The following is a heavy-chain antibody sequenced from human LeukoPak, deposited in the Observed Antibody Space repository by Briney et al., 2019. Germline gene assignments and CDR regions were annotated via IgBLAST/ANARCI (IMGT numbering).Heavy chain of an antibody. CDR2: MNPNSGNT. V-gene: IGHV1-8*03. D-gene: IGHD1-26*01. Sequence: GASVKVSCKASGYTFTSYDINWVRQAPGQGLEWMGWMNPNSGNTGYAQKFQGRVTITRNTSISTAYMELSSLRSEDTAVYYCARFYVGATIGSGHSRRVYYMDVWGKGTTVTVSS. J-gene: IGHJ6*03. CDR3: ARFYVGATIGSGHSRRVYYMDV. CDR1: GYTFTSYD.